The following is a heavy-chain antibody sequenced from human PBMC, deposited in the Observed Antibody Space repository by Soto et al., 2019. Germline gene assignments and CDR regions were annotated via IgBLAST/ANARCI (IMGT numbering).Heavy chain of an antibody. J-gene: IGHJ6*02. CDR1: GGSISSYY. Sequence: QVQLQESGPGLVKPSETLSLTCTVSGGSISSYYWSWIRQPPGKGLEWIGYIYYSGSTNYNPSLKSRVTISVDTSKNQFSLTLSSVTAADTAVYYCARDRGYPETYGMDVWGQGTTVTVSS. CDR2: IYYSGST. CDR3: ARDRGYPETYGMDV. V-gene: IGHV4-59*01. D-gene: IGHD3-10*01.